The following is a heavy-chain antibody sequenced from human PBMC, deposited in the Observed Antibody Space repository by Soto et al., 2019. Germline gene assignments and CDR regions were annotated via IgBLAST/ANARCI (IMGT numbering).Heavy chain of an antibody. CDR3: ARGGRVTYYDFWRNKYGMDV. CDR2: TYYRSKWYN. Sequence: SQTLSLTCAISGDSVSSNSAAWNWIRQSPSRGLEWLGRTYYRSKWYNDYAVSVKSRITINPDTSKNQFSLQLNSVTPEHTAVYYCARGGRVTYYDFWRNKYGMDVWGQGTTVTVSS. CDR1: GDSVSSNSAA. V-gene: IGHV6-1*01. D-gene: IGHD3-3*01. J-gene: IGHJ6*02.